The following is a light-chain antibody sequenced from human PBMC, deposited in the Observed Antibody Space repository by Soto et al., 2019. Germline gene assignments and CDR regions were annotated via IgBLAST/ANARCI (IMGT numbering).Light chain of an antibody. CDR2: DVS. J-gene: IGLJ2*01. V-gene: IGLV2-14*01. Sequence: QYALTQPASVSGSPGQSITISCTGTSSDVGGYNYVSWYQQHPGKAPKLIIYDVSNRPSGVSNRFSGSKSGNTASLTISGLQAEDEADYYCSSYTSSSTLVVFGGGTKLTVL. CDR1: SSDVGGYNY. CDR3: SSYTSSSTLVV.